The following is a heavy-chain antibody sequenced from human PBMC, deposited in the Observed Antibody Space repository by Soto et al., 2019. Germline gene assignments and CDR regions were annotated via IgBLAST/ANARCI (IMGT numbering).Heavy chain of an antibody. D-gene: IGHD4-17*01. CDR3: ASRLRRYYFDY. Sequence: QGQLQQRGAGLLKPSETLSLTCAVYGGSFSGYYWIWIRQPPGKGLEWIGEINHSVSTNYNPSLKSRVTTSVDTSKNQFALKLSSVTAADTAVYYCASRLRRYYFDYWGQGPLVTVSS. CDR1: GGSFSGYY. CDR2: INHSVST. V-gene: IGHV4-34*01. J-gene: IGHJ4*02.